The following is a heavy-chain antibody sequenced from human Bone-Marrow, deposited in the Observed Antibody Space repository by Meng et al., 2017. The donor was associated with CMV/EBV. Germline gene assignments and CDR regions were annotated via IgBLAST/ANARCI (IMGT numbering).Heavy chain of an antibody. V-gene: IGHV3-21*01. CDR2: ISSSSSYI. CDR1: GFTFSSYS. D-gene: IGHD6-13*01. Sequence: GESLKISCAASGFTFSSYSMNWVRQAPGKGLEWVLSISSSSSYIYYADSVKGRFTISRDNAKNSLYLQMNSLRAEDTAVYYCAREGGIAAAIDYYGMDVWGPGNTVTVSS. CDR3: AREGGIAAAIDYYGMDV. J-gene: IGHJ6*02.